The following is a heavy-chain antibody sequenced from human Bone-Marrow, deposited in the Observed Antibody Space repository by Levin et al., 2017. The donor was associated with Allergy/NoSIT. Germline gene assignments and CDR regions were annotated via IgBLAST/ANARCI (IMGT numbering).Heavy chain of an antibody. J-gene: IGHJ6*03. CDR1: GYTFTRYD. CDR3: TRGAFDSNYHFYMDV. D-gene: IGHD4-11*01. V-gene: IGHV1-8*01. Sequence: ASVKVSCKASGYTFTRYDINWVRQAIGQGLEWMGWMNPNSGNTGYAPKFQGRVTMTRNTSTGTAFMALTSLRSEDTAVYYCTRGAFDSNYHFYMDVWGKGTTVTVSS. CDR2: MNPNSGNT.